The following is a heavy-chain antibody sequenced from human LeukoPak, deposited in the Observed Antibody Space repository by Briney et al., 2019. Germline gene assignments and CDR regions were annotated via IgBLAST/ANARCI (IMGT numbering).Heavy chain of an antibody. Sequence: GGSLRLSCAASGFTFSSYWMSWVRQAPGKGLEWVANIKQDGSEKYYVDSVKGRFTISRDNAKNSLYLQMNSLRAEDTAVYYCAREGETSVLLWFGGLNYYFDYWGQGTLVTVSS. J-gene: IGHJ4*02. D-gene: IGHD3-10*01. V-gene: IGHV3-7*01. CDR3: AREGETSVLLWFGGLNYYFDY. CDR2: IKQDGSEK. CDR1: GFTFSSYW.